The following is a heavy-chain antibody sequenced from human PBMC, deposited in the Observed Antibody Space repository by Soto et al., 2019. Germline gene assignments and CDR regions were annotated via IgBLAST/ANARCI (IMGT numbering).Heavy chain of an antibody. CDR3: ARISGSSGLFDY. CDR2: IDWDDDK. Sequence: GTRPTPVTPKQTLTQACTFSGFSLSTSGMCVSWIRQPPGKALEWLARIDWDDDKYYSTSLKTRLTISKDTSKNQVVLTMTNMDPVDTATYYCARISGSSGLFDYWGQGTLVTVSS. J-gene: IGHJ4*02. V-gene: IGHV2-70*11. D-gene: IGHD1-26*01. CDR1: GFSLSTSGMC.